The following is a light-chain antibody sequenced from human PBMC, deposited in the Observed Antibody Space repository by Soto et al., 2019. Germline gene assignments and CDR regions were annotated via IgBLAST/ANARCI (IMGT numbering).Light chain of an antibody. J-gene: IGLJ7*01. V-gene: IGLV3-21*04. CDR3: QVWYSSSDLAV. CDR2: YDS. CDR1: NIGSKS. Sequence: SYELTQPPSVSVAPGKTARITCGGNNIGSKSVHWYQQKPGQAPVLVIYYDSDRPSGIPERFSGSNSGNTATLTISRVEAGDEADYYCQVWYSSSDLAVFGGGTQLTVL.